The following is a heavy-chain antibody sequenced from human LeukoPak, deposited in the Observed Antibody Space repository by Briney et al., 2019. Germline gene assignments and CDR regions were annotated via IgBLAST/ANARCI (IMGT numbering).Heavy chain of an antibody. CDR2: IYYSGST. J-gene: IGHJ4*02. V-gene: IGHV4-59*01. CDR1: GGSISSYY. Sequence: PSETLSLTCTVSGGSISSYYWSWIRQPPGKGPEWIGYIYYSGSTNYNPSLKSRVTISVDTSKNQFSLKLSSVTAADTAVYYCAGATYYYGSGSYTPPDYWGQGTLVTVSS. D-gene: IGHD3-10*01. CDR3: AGATYYYGSGSYTPPDY.